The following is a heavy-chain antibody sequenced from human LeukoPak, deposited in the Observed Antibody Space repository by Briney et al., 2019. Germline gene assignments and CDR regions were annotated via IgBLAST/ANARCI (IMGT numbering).Heavy chain of an antibody. CDR1: GFTFSSYS. CDR3: ARDSFYYDSSASYYFDY. J-gene: IGHJ4*02. CDR2: ISSSSSYI. Sequence: PGGSLRLSCAASGFTFSSYSMNWVRQAPGKGLEWVSSISSSSSYIYYADSVKGRFTISRDNAKNSLYLQMNSLRAEDTAVYYCARDSFYYDSSASYYFDYWGQGTLVTASS. D-gene: IGHD3-22*01. V-gene: IGHV3-21*01.